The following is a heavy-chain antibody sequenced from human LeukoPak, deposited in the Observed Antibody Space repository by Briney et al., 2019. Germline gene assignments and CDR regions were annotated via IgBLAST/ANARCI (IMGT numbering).Heavy chain of an antibody. V-gene: IGHV4-61*02. CDR2: IYTSGST. J-gene: IGHJ3*02. Sequence: PSQTLSLTCTVSGGSISSGSYYGSWIRQPAGKGLEWIGRIYTSGSTNYNPSLKSRVTISVDTSKNQFSLKLSSVTAADTAVYYCARGPWKVAGPHGAFDIWGQGTMVTVSS. D-gene: IGHD6-19*01. CDR1: GGSISSGSYY. CDR3: ARGPWKVAGPHGAFDI.